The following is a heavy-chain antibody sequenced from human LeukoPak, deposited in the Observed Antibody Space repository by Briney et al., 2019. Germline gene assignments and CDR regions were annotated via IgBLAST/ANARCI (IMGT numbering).Heavy chain of an antibody. V-gene: IGHV3-23*01. CDR3: GKTTAGYSSGQKPAWPVDY. Sequence: QAGGSLRLSCEASGFTFGSFAMYWVRQAPGKGLDWIAGIFGSGGSPHYAASVKGRFTISRDNSKNTVYLQINSLRAEDTAVYYCGKTTAGYSSGQKPAWPVDYWGQGTLVTVSS. J-gene: IGHJ4*02. CDR1: GFTFGSFA. D-gene: IGHD5-18*01. CDR2: IFGSGGSP.